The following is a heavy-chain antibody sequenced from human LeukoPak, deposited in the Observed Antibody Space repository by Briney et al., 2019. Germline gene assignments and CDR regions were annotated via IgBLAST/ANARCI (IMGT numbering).Heavy chain of an antibody. CDR2: ISSSSSYI. CDR3: ARAPRSSYSSSWYPGFDY. D-gene: IGHD6-13*01. V-gene: IGHV3-21*01. J-gene: IGHJ4*02. Sequence: NPGGSLRLSCAAPGFTFSSYSMNWVRQAPGKGLEWVSSISSSSSYIYYADSVKGRFTISRDNAKTSLYLQMNSLRAEDTAVYYCARAPRSSYSSSWYPGFDYWDQGTLVTVSS. CDR1: GFTFSSYS.